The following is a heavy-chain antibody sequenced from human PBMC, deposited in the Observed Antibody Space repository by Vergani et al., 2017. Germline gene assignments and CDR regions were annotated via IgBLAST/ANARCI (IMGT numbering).Heavy chain of an antibody. D-gene: IGHD6-13*01. V-gene: IGHV3-21*01. J-gene: IGHJ5*02. Sequence: EVQLVESGGGLVKPGGSLRLSCAASGFTFSSYSMNWVRQAPGKGLEWVSSISSSSSYIYYADSVKGRFTISRDNAKNSLYLQMNSRRAEDTAVYYCARDTGRGQQLVVAWGQGTLVTVSS. CDR3: ARDTGRGQQLVVA. CDR2: ISSSSSYI. CDR1: GFTFSSYS.